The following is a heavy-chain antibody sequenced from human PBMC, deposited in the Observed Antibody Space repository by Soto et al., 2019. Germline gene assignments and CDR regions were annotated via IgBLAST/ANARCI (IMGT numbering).Heavy chain of an antibody. CDR3: AKDGPYYDFWSGYYGPYYFDY. Sequence: GGSLRLSCAASGFTFSSYAMSWVLQAPGKGLEWVSAISGSGGSTYYADSVKGRFTISRDNSKNTLYLQMNSLRAEDTAVYYCAKDGPYYDFWSGYYGPYYFDYWGQGTLVTISS. D-gene: IGHD3-3*01. CDR1: GFTFSSYA. CDR2: ISGSGGST. V-gene: IGHV3-23*01. J-gene: IGHJ4*02.